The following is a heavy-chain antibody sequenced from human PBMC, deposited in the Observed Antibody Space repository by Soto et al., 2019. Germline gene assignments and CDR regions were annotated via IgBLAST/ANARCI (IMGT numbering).Heavy chain of an antibody. CDR2: IYWDDYK. V-gene: IGHV2-5*02. D-gene: IGHD4-17*01. CDR1: GFSLTTSGVG. Sequence: QITLKESGPTLVKPTQTLTLTCTFSGFSLTTSGVGVGWIRQPPGKALEWLALIYWDDYKSYSPTLKSRLTITKDPSKNQLVLTMTNMDPADTATYFCAPRTPTVTWWFDPWDQGTLVTVSS. J-gene: IGHJ5*02. CDR3: APRTPTVTWWFDP.